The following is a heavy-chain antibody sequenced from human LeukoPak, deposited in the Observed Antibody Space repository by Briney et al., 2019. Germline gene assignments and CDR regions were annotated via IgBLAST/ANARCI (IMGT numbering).Heavy chain of an antibody. CDR3: ARANSSSWHYFDY. Sequence: PGRSLRLSCAASGFTFSDYTFHWVRQAPGKGLEWVAVISYDGSQKYHADSVKGRFTISRDNSKNTVSLQVSSLRADDTAVFYCARANSSSWHYFDYWGQGTLVTVSS. CDR2: ISYDGSQK. V-gene: IGHV3-30*04. J-gene: IGHJ4*02. D-gene: IGHD6-13*01. CDR1: GFTFSDYT.